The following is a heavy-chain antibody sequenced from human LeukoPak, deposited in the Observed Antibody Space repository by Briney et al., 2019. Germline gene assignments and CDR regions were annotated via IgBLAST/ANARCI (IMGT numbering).Heavy chain of an antibody. CDR3: ARESGYGHWLDP. V-gene: IGHV1-69*04. D-gene: IGHD5-12*01. CDR1: GGTFSSCA. Sequence: SVTVSCKASGGTFSSCAISWVRQAPAQGLEWMGRIIPIYGIANYEQKFQGRVTITADKSTSTAYMELSSLSSEDTAVYYCARESGYGHWLDPWGQGTLVTVSS. CDR2: IIPIYGIA. J-gene: IGHJ5*02.